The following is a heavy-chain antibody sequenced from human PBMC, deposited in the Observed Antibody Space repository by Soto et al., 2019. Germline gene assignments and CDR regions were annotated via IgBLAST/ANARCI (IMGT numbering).Heavy chain of an antibody. Sequence: PTQPLPITCAISVDSVSRYSAAWNCIRQSPSGGLEWLGRTYYRSRFFSDYAESVKSRIIINPDTSKNQFSLQLKSVTPEDTAVYYCVRDRYSSSGWFDPWGQGTPVTVS. V-gene: IGHV6-1*01. CDR2: TYYRSRFFS. J-gene: IGHJ5*02. CDR3: VRDRYSSSGWFDP. CDR1: VDSVSRYSAA. D-gene: IGHD3-10*01.